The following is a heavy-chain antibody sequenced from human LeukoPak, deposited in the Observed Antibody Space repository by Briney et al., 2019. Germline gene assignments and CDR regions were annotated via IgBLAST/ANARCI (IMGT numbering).Heavy chain of an antibody. CDR1: GYSFTFYW. J-gene: IGHJ2*01. Sequence: GDSLKVSCKGSGYSFTFYWISWVGQMPGKGLNWMGRIDPTYSYTNYSPSFQGHVTISDDKSPSTAYLQWSSLNASDTAMYYCAGEHSSSWYFDLWGRGTLVNVSS. D-gene: IGHD6-13*01. CDR3: AGEHSSSWYFDL. V-gene: IGHV5-10-1*01. CDR2: IDPTYSYT.